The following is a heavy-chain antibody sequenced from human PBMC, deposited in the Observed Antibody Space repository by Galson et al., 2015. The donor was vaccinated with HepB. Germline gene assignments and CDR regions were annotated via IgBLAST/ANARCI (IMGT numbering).Heavy chain of an antibody. CDR3: ARDRGIWRGFDY. J-gene: IGHJ4*02. CDR2: VNWNGGRI. V-gene: IGHV3-9*01. CDR1: GFTFDDYA. D-gene: IGHD2/OR15-2a*01. Sequence: SLRLSCAASGFTFDDYAMHWVRQAPGKGLEWVSGVNWNGGRIDYADSVKGRFTISRDNAKNSLYLQVNSLRPEDTALYYCARDRGIWRGFDYWGQGTLVTVSS.